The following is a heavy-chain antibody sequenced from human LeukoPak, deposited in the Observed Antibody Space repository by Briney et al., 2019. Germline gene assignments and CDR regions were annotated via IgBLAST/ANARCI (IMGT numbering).Heavy chain of an antibody. J-gene: IGHJ5*02. CDR1: GFTFSSYA. CDR3: AKSRSGYDSSGYQDLYNWFDP. D-gene: IGHD3-22*01. CDR2: ISGSGGST. Sequence: GGSLRLPCAASGFTFSSYAMSWVRQAPGKGLEWVSAISGSGGSTYYADSVKGRFTISRDNSKNTLYLQMNSLRAEDTAVYYCAKSRSGYDSSGYQDLYNWFDPWGQGTLVTVSS. V-gene: IGHV3-23*01.